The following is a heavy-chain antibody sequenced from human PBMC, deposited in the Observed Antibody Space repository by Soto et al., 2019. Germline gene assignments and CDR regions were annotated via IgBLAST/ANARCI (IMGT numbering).Heavy chain of an antibody. CDR3: LAADDHYYFYGMDI. CDR2: INHSGST. V-gene: IGHV4-34*01. Sequence: SETLSLTCAVYGGSFSGYYWSWIRQPPGKGLEWIGEINHSGSTNYNPSLKSRVTISVDTSKNQFSLKLSSVTAADTAVYYCLAADDHYYFYGMDIWGEGTTVNVYS. J-gene: IGHJ6*04. D-gene: IGHD6-13*01. CDR1: GGSFSGYY.